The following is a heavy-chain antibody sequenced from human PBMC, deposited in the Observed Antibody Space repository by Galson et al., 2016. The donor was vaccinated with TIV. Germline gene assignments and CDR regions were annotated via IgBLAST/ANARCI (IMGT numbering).Heavy chain of an antibody. V-gene: IGHV3-23*01. D-gene: IGHD3-10*01. J-gene: IGHJ4*02. CDR2: ISGTGGST. CDR3: AKDASSQVHDSGSFDS. Sequence: YLRLSCAASGFTFNTFAMSWVRQAPGQGLEWVSSISGTGGSTYYADSVKGRFTNSRHYSKNTVYLQTNSLRTEDTAVYYCAKDASSQVHDSGSFDSWGQGTLVTVSS. CDR1: GFTFNTFA.